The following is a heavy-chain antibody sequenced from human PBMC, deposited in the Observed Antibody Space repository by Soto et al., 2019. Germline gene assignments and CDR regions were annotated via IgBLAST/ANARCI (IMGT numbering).Heavy chain of an antibody. CDR2: ISWNSGNI. CDR3: VRSKGGYSYGTPFDY. D-gene: IGHD5-18*01. CDR1: GFTFDDYA. Sequence: EVQLEESWGALVQPGRSLRLSCAASGFTFDDYAMYWVRQVLGKGLEWVSSISWNSGNIGYADSVKGRFTTSRDNAENSLYLQMNSLRPEDTALYYCVRSKGGYSYGTPFDYWGQGTLVTVSS. V-gene: IGHV3-9*01. J-gene: IGHJ4*02.